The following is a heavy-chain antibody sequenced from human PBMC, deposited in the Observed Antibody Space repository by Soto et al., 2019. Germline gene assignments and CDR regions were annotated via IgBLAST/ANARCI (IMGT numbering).Heavy chain of an antibody. CDR3: ARLTIFGLVITNYYYYGMEV. CDR2: MNPNSGNT. D-gene: IGHD3-3*01. V-gene: IGHV1-8*01. Sequence: GASVKVSCKASGYTFTSYDINWVRQATGQGLERMGWMNPNSGNTGYAQKFQGRVTMTRNTSISTAYMELSSLRSEDTAVYYCARLTIFGLVITNYYYYGMEVWGQGTTVTVSS. CDR1: GYTFTSYD. J-gene: IGHJ6*02.